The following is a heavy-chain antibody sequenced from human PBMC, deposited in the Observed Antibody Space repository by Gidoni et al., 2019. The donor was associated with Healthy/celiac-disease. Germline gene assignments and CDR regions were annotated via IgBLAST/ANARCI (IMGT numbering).Heavy chain of an antibody. Sequence: EVQLVESGGGLVKPGGSLRLSCAASGFTFSSYSMNWVRQAPGKGLEWVSSISSSSSYIYYADSVKGRFTISRDNAKNSLYLQMNSLRAEDTAVYYCARGSLGYCSSTSCYVDYWGQGTLVTVSS. CDR2: ISSSSSYI. CDR1: GFTFSSYS. CDR3: ARGSLGYCSSTSCYVDY. J-gene: IGHJ4*02. V-gene: IGHV3-21*01. D-gene: IGHD2-2*01.